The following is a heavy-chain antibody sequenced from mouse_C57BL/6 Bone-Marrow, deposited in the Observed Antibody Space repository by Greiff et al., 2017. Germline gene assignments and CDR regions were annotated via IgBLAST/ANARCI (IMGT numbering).Heavy chain of an antibody. Sequence: DVHLVESGGGLVKPGGSLKLSCAASGFTFSSYAMSWVRQTPEKRLEWVATIRDGGSYTYYPDNVKGRFTISRDNAKNNLYLQMSHLKSEDTAMYYCARDLRQLRLKDAMDYWGQGTSVTVSS. CDR1: GFTFSSYA. D-gene: IGHD3-2*02. CDR3: ARDLRQLRLKDAMDY. J-gene: IGHJ4*01. CDR2: IRDGGSYT. V-gene: IGHV5-4*01.